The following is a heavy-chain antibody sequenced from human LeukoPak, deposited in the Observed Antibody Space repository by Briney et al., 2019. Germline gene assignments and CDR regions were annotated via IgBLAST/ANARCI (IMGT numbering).Heavy chain of an antibody. CDR2: IYYSGST. Sequence: PSETLSLTCTVSGGSISSSSYYWGWIRQHPGKGLEWIGYIYYSGSTYYNPSLKSRVTISVDTSKNQFSLKLSSVTAADTAVYYCARGGGDYDYVWGSYDAFDIWGQGTMVTVSS. D-gene: IGHD3-16*01. J-gene: IGHJ3*02. CDR1: GGSISSSSYY. V-gene: IGHV4-31*03. CDR3: ARGGGDYDYVWGSYDAFDI.